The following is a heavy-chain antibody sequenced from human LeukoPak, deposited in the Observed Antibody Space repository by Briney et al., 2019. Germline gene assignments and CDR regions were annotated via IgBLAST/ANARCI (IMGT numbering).Heavy chain of an antibody. V-gene: IGHV4-38-2*01. D-gene: IGHD3-3*01. Sequence: SETLSLTCAVSGYSISSGYYWGWIRQPPGKGLEWIGSIYHSGITYYNPSLKSRVTIPVDTSKNRFSLKLSSVTAADTAVYYCATLPAMRITGYWGQGTLVTVSS. J-gene: IGHJ4*02. CDR3: ATLPAMRITGY. CDR1: GYSISSGYY. CDR2: IYHSGIT.